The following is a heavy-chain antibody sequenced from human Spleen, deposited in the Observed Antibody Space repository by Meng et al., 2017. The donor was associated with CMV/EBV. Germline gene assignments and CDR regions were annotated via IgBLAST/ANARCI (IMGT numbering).Heavy chain of an antibody. Sequence: GESLKISCAASGFILSDYWMNWVRQAPGKGLVWVSRINGDGSDTNYADSVKGRFTVSRDSADNTLYLQMNSLRVEDTAVYYCAREGPNSGWYVDYWGQGILVTVSS. D-gene: IGHD6-19*01. CDR3: AREGPNSGWYVDY. V-gene: IGHV3-74*01. CDR2: INGDGSDT. J-gene: IGHJ4*02. CDR1: GFILSDYW.